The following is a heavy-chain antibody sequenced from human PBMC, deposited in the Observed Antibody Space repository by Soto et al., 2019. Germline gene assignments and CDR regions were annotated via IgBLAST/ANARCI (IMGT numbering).Heavy chain of an antibody. D-gene: IGHD1-1*01. CDR1: GYGFTTYG. CDR3: ARGRYGDY. J-gene: IGHJ4*02. Sequence: QVHLVQSGAEVKKPGASVKVSCKGSGYGFTTYGITWVRQAPGQGLEWMAWISAHNGNTDYAQNLRGRVTVTRDTSTSTAYMELRSLRSGDTAVYYCARGRYGDYWGQGALVTVSS. V-gene: IGHV1-18*01. CDR2: ISAHNGNT.